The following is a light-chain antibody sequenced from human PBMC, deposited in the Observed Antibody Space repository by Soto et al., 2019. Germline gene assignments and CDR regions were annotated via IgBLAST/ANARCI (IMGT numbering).Light chain of an antibody. CDR2: GAS. Sequence: EIVMTQSPATLSVSPGERATLSCRASQSVSSNLAWYQQKPGQAPRLLIYGASTRATGIPARFSGSGSGTEFTLTISSLQSEDFAVYYCQQYNNCRSTFGGGTKVEIK. CDR1: QSVSSN. V-gene: IGKV3-15*01. CDR3: QQYNNCRST. J-gene: IGKJ4*01.